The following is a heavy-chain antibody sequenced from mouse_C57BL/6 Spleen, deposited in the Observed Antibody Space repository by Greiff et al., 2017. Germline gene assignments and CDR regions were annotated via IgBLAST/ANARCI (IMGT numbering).Heavy chain of an antibody. Sequence: VQLQQSGAELVKPGASVKISCKASGYAFSSSWMNWVKQRPGKGLEWIGQIYPGDGDTNYNGKFKGKATLTADKSSSTAYMQLRSLASEDSAVYFCARSDGDYPFDYWGQGTTLTVSS. J-gene: IGHJ2*01. CDR3: ARSDGDYPFDY. CDR2: IYPGDGDT. D-gene: IGHD2-13*01. CDR1: GYAFSSSW. V-gene: IGHV1-80*01.